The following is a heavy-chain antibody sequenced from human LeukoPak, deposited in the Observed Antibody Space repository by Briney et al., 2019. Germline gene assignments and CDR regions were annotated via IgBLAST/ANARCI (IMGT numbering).Heavy chain of an antibody. Sequence: PGGSLRLSCAASGFTFSSYWMSWVRQAPGKGLEWVANIKQDGSEKYYVDSVKGRVSISRDNSKNTVHLQMSSLKAEDTAVYYCAKEGNVGAPDQFAFDIWGRGTMVTVDS. J-gene: IGHJ3*02. V-gene: IGHV3-7*01. CDR3: AKEGNVGAPDQFAFDI. D-gene: IGHD2-2*01. CDR2: IKQDGSEK. CDR1: GFTFSSYW.